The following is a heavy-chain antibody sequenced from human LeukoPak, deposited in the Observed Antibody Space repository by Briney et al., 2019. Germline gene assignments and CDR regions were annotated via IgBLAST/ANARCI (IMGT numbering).Heavy chain of an antibody. J-gene: IGHJ6*02. Sequence: GRSLRLSCAASGFTFSSYWMSWVRQAPGKGLEWVANIKQDGSEKYYVESVKGRFTISRDNAKNSLYLKMNSLRAEDTAGYYCARESSHPPYYYYGMDVWGQGTTVTVSS. CDR2: IKQDGSEK. CDR1: GFTFSSYW. CDR3: ARESSHPPYYYYGMDV. V-gene: IGHV3-7*01. D-gene: IGHD6-19*01.